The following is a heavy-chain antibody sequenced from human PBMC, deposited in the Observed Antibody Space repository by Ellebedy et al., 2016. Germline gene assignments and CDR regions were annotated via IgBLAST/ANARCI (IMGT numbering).Heavy chain of an antibody. CDR3: ARRVVPAASGYFFDY. D-gene: IGHD2-2*01. V-gene: IGHV3-74*01. CDR1: GFTFSSYW. Sequence: GGSLRLSCTASGFTFSSYWMHWVRQGPGKGLVWVPRINSDGSSTGYADSVKGRFTISRDNAKNTLYLQMNSLIAEDTAVYFCARRVVPAASGYFFDYWGQGTLVTVSS. CDR2: INSDGSST. J-gene: IGHJ4*02.